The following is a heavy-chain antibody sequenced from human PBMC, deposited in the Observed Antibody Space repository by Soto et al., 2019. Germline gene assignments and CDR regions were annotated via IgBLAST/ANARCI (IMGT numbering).Heavy chain of an antibody. CDR1: GGSFSGYY. J-gene: IGHJ4*02. CDR2: INHSGST. CDR3: ARWYGDYELDY. D-gene: IGHD4-17*01. V-gene: IGHV4-34*01. Sequence: QVQLRQWGAGLLKPSESLYLTCAVYGGSFSGYYWSWIRQPPGKGLEWIGEINHSGSTNYNPSLKSRVTISVDTSKNQFSLKLSSVTAADTAVYYCARWYGDYELDYWGQGTLVTVSS.